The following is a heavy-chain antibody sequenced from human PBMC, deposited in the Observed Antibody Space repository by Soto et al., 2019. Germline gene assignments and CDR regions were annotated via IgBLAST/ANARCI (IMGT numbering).Heavy chain of an antibody. CDR1: GFTFSGSA. CDR2: IRSKANSYAT. D-gene: IGHD3-3*01. V-gene: IGHV3-73*01. J-gene: IGHJ4*02. Sequence: GGSLRLSCAASGFTFSGSAMHWVRQASGKGLEWVGRIRSKANSYATAYAASVKGRFTISRDDSKNTAYLQMNSLKTEDTAVYYCTRRDYDFWSGSFDYWGQGTLVTVSS. CDR3: TRRDYDFWSGSFDY.